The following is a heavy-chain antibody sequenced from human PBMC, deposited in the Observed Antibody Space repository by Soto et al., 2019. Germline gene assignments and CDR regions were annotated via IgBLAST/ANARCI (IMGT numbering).Heavy chain of an antibody. CDR2: INHSGST. Sequence: SETLSLTCAGYGGSFSGYYWSWIRQPPGKGLEWIGEINHSGSTNYNPSLKSRVTISVDTSKNQFSLKLSSVSAADTAVYYCATGRGVRGVIITTYYYYGLDVWGQGTTVTSP. D-gene: IGHD3-10*01. CDR3: ATGRGVRGVIITTYYYYGLDV. J-gene: IGHJ6*02. CDR1: GGSFSGYY. V-gene: IGHV4-34*01.